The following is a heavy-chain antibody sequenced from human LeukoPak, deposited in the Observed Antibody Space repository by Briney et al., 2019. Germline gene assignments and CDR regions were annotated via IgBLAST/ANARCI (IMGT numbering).Heavy chain of an antibody. CDR3: ANLVGYCSGGSCCADDAFDI. CDR2: ISGSGGST. Sequence: GGSLRLSCAASGFTFSSYEMNWVRQAPGKGLEWVSAISGSGGSTYYADSVKGRFTISRDNSKNTLYLQLTSLRAEDTAVYYCANLVGYCSGGSCCADDAFDIWGQGTMVTVSS. D-gene: IGHD2-15*01. J-gene: IGHJ3*02. V-gene: IGHV3-23*01. CDR1: GFTFSSYE.